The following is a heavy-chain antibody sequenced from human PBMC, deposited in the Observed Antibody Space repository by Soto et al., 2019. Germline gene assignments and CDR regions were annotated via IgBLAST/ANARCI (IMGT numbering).Heavy chain of an antibody. Sequence: YXMSWVRQAPGKGLEWVSSSSGSGDSTYYTDSAKGRFTISRDNSKKTLYLQMNSRRAEDTAVYYCAKSLSSSQNTPSSLWSPLMSPHYYYMHVSCKATSVSVSS. D-gene: IGHD2-21*01. CDR3: AKSLSSSQNTPSSLWSPLMSPHYYYMHV. CDR2: SSGSGDST. J-gene: IGHJ6*03. CDR1: YX. V-gene: IGHV3-23*01.